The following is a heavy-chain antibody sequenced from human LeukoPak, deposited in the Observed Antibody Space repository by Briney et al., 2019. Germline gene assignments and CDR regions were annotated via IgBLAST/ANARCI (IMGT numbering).Heavy chain of an antibody. Sequence: GGSLRLSCAASGSAFSSHTMNWVRQAPGKGLEWVSYISSTSSVIYYADSVKGRFTISRDNAKNSLYLQMNSLRAEDTAVYYCARNLPAADYWGQGTLVTVSS. D-gene: IGHD2-2*01. CDR2: ISSTSSVI. CDR3: ARNLPAADY. CDR1: GSAFSSHT. V-gene: IGHV3-48*04. J-gene: IGHJ4*02.